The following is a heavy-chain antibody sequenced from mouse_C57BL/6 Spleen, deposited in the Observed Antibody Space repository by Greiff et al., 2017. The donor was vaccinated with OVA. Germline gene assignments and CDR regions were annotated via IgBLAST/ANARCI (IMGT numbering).Heavy chain of an antibody. CDR3: ARSPDGYYFDY. CDR2: INPNNGGT. CDR1: GYTFTDYY. J-gene: IGHJ2*01. Sequence: EVKLQQSGPELVKPGASVKISCKASGYTFTDYYMNWVKQSHGKSLEWIGDINPNNGGTSYNQKFKGKATLTVDKSSSTAYMELRSLTSEDSAVYYCARSPDGYYFDYWGQGTTLTVSS. D-gene: IGHD2-3*01. V-gene: IGHV1-26*01.